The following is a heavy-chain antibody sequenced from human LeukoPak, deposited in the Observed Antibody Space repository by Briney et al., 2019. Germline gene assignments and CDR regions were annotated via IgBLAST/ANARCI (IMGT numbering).Heavy chain of an antibody. CDR1: GFTFSSYA. D-gene: IGHD3-22*01. CDR3: AKDLAITMIVVGLFDY. J-gene: IGHJ4*02. Sequence: PGGSLSLSCAASGFTFSSYAMSWVRPAPGKGLEWVSAISCSGGSTYYSDSLKGRFTISRDNSKNTLYLQMNSLRAEDTAVYYCAKDLAITMIVVGLFDYWGQGTLVTVSS. V-gene: IGHV3-23*01. CDR2: ISCSGGST.